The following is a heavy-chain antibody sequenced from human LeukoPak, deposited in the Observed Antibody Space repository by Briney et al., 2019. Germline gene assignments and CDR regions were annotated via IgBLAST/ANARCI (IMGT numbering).Heavy chain of an antibody. CDR1: GYTFTSYG. CDR3: ARENGDYSRGYGMDV. D-gene: IGHD4-17*01. V-gene: IGHV1-18*01. CDR2: VSAYNGNT. Sequence: ASVKVSCKASGYTFTSYGISWVRQAPGQGLEWMGWVSAYNGNTNYAQKLQGRVTMTTDTSTSTAYMELRSLRSDDTAVYYCARENGDYSRGYGMDVWGQGTTVTVSS. J-gene: IGHJ6*02.